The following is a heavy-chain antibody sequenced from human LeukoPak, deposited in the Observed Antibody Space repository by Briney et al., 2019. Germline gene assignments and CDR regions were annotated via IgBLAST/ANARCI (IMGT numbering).Heavy chain of an antibody. CDR1: GGSISSYY. CDR2: IYYSGST. D-gene: IGHD1-26*01. Sequence: PSETLSLTCTVSGGSISSYYWSWLRQPPGKGLEWIGYIYYSGSTNYNPSLTSRVTISVDTSKNQFSLKLSSVTAADTAVYYCARGRIVEIGDAFDIWGQGTMVTVSS. CDR3: ARGRIVEIGDAFDI. J-gene: IGHJ3*02. V-gene: IGHV4-59*01.